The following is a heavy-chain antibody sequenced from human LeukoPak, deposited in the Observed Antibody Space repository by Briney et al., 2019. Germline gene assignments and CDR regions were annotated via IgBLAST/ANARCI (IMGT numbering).Heavy chain of an antibody. CDR2: INPNSGGT. J-gene: IGHJ1*01. CDR1: GYTFTSYG. D-gene: IGHD6-19*01. V-gene: IGHV1-2*02. Sequence: GASVKVSCKASGYTFTSYGISWVRQAPGQGLEWMGWINPNSGGTNYAQKFQGRVTMTRDTSISTAYMELSRLRSDDTAVYYCARDGTVAGTDLYFQHWGQGTLVTVSS. CDR3: ARDGTVAGTDLYFQH.